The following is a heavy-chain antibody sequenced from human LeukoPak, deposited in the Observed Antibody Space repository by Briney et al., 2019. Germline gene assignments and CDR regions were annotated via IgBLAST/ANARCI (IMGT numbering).Heavy chain of an antibody. CDR1: GFTFSSYS. Sequence: GGSLRLSCAASGFTFSSYSMNWVRQAPGKGLEWVSSISSSSSYIYYADSVKGRFTISRDNAKNSLYLQMNSLTAEDTAVYYCARDGGWYFDYWGQGTLVTVSS. V-gene: IGHV3-21*01. CDR2: ISSSSSYI. D-gene: IGHD6-19*01. CDR3: ARDGGWYFDY. J-gene: IGHJ4*02.